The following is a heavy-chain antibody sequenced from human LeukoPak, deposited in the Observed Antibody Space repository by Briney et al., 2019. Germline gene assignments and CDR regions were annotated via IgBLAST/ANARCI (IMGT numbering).Heavy chain of an antibody. Sequence: ASVKVSCKASGYTFTSYDINWVRQAPGQGLQWMGWINPNSGGTNYAQKFQGRVTMTRDTSISTAYMELSRLRSDDTAVYYCARGPTSPTYWGQGTLVTVSS. CDR2: INPNSGGT. V-gene: IGHV1-2*02. J-gene: IGHJ4*02. D-gene: IGHD2-2*01. CDR1: GYTFTSYD. CDR3: ARGPTSPTY.